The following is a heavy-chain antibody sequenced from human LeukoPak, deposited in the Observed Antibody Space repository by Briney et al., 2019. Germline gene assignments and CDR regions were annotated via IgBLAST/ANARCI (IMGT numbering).Heavy chain of an antibody. CDR2: IYYSGYT. D-gene: IGHD3-10*01. V-gene: IGHV4-59*01. J-gene: IGHJ3*01. Sequence: SETLSLTCTVSGGSIISYYWSWIRQPPGKGLEWIGYIYYSGYTSYNPSLKSRVTMSVDMSKSQFSLQLSSVTTADTAVYYCAGGPASGTHWAFDFWGQGPVVTVSS. CDR1: GGSIISYY. CDR3: AGGPASGTHWAFDF.